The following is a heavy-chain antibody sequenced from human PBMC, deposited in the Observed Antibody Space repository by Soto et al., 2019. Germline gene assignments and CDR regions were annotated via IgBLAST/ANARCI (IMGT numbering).Heavy chain of an antibody. V-gene: IGHV4-34*01. Sequence: QVQLQEWGAGLLKPSETLSLTCAVYGGSFSGYYWSWIRQPPGKGLEWIGEINHSGSTNYNPSLKSPVTISVDTSKNQFSLKLSSVTAADTAVYYCARAGGRYGPESNWFDPWGQGTLVTVSS. D-gene: IGHD3-16*01. CDR1: GGSFSGYY. CDR2: INHSGST. CDR3: ARAGGRYGPESNWFDP. J-gene: IGHJ5*02.